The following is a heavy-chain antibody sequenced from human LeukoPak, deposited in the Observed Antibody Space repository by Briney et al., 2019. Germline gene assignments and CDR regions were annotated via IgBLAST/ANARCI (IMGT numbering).Heavy chain of an antibody. V-gene: IGHV3-23*01. CDR1: GFTSSSYA. CDR3: AKAAMSAPLTYYYYYMDV. J-gene: IGHJ6*03. Sequence: GGSLRLSCAASGFTSSSYAMSWVRQAPGKGLEWVSAISGSGGSTYYADSVKGRFTISRDNSKNALYLQMNSLRAEDTAVYYCAKAAMSAPLTYYYYYMDVWGKGTTVTVSS. CDR2: ISGSGGST. D-gene: IGHD2-2*01.